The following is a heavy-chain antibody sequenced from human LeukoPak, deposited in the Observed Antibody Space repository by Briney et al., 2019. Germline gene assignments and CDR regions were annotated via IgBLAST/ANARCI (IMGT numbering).Heavy chain of an antibody. J-gene: IGHJ4*02. CDR1: GFTFDDYA. Sequence: GGSLRLSCAASGFTFDDYAMHWVRQAPGKGLEWVSGISWNSGSIGYADSVKGRFTISRDNAKNSLYLQMNSLRAEDTALYYCAKDNGYYYDSSGYWFDYWGQGTLVTVSS. CDR2: ISWNSGSI. D-gene: IGHD3-22*01. CDR3: AKDNGYYYDSSGYWFDY. V-gene: IGHV3-9*01.